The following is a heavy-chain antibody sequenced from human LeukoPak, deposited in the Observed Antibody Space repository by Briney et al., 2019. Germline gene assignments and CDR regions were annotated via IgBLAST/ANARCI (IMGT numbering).Heavy chain of an antibody. Sequence: PSETLSLTCTVSGGSISSYYWSWIRQPAGKGLEWIGRIYTSGSTNYNPSLKSRVTMPVDTSKNQFSLKLSSVTAADTAVCYCARNSYCSGDCYSEDYWGQGTLVTVSS. V-gene: IGHV4-4*07. CDR3: ARNSYCSGDCYSEDY. CDR1: GGSISSYY. J-gene: IGHJ4*02. D-gene: IGHD2-21*02. CDR2: IYTSGST.